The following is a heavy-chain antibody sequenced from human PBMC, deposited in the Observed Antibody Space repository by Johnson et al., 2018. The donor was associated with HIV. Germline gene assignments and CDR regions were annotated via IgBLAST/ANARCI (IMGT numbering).Heavy chain of an antibody. Sequence: QVQLVESGGGVVQPWRSLRLSCAASGFTFSSYAMHWVRQAPAKGLEWVAVISYDGSDKYYADSVKGRFTVSRDSSKSTLYLQMNSLRAEDTAVYYCANDFWIGSGIWGQGTMVTVSS. CDR3: ANDFWIGSGI. V-gene: IGHV3-30*18. CDR2: ISYDGSDK. J-gene: IGHJ3*02. D-gene: IGHD3-3*01. CDR1: GFTFSSYA.